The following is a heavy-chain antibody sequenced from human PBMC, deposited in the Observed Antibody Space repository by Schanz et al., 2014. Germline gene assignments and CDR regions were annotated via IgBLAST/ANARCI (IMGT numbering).Heavy chain of an antibody. J-gene: IGHJ5*02. CDR3: ARPALWFGDNCFDP. V-gene: IGHV3-48*01. D-gene: IGHD3-10*01. CDR1: GFTFSSYS. Sequence: EVQLVESGGGLVQPGGSLRLSCAASGFTFSSYSMNWVRQAPGKGLEWVSYITYNGGTIYYADSVRGRFTISRDNAENTLFLQMNSLRAEDTAVYYCARPALWFGDNCFDPWGQGTLVTVSS. CDR2: ITYNGGTI.